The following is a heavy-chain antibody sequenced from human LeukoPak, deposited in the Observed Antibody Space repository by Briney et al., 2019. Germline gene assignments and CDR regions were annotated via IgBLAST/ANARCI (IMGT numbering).Heavy chain of an antibody. CDR1: GYTFISYD. CDR2: ISSSGSTI. CDR3: ARDRYYGSGSYFDY. Sequence: SCKASGYTFISYDINWVRQAPGRGLEWVSYISSSGSTIYYADSVKGRVTISRDNAKNTLYLQMNSLRAEDTAVYYCARDRYYGSGSYFDYWGQGTLVTVSS. J-gene: IGHJ4*02. V-gene: IGHV3-48*03. D-gene: IGHD3-10*01.